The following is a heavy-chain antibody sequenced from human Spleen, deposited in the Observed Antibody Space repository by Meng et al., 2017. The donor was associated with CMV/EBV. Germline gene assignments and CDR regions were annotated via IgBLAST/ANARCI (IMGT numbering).Heavy chain of an antibody. CDR3: ARLLNYYGSGSYFGSFDY. J-gene: IGHJ4*02. D-gene: IGHD3-10*01. Sequence: GESLKISCAASGFTFSNYWMTWVRQAPGKGLEWVSSISSRGSHIYYADSVKGRFTISRDNAKNSLYLQMNSLRAEDTAVYYCARLLNYYGSGSYFGSFDYWGQGTLVTVSS. V-gene: IGHV3-21*06. CDR1: GFTFSNYW. CDR2: ISSRGSHI.